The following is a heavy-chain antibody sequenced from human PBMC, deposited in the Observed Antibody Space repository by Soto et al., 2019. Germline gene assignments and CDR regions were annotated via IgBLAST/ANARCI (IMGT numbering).Heavy chain of an antibody. V-gene: IGHV4-59*12. CDR2: IHHSGST. J-gene: IGHJ4*02. Sequence: SETLSLTCTVSVGSISTYYWSWIRQPPGKGLEWIGYIHHSGSTNYNPSLKSRVTISVDTSKNQFSLKLSSVTAADTAVYYCARGYLDSSGYYYFDYWGQGTLVTVSS. D-gene: IGHD3-22*01. CDR3: ARGYLDSSGYYYFDY. CDR1: VGSISTYY.